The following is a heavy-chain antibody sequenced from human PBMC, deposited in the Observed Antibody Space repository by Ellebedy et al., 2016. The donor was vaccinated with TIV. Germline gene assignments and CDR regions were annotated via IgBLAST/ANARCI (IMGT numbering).Heavy chain of an antibody. CDR2: IRSSSGAI. J-gene: IGHJ4*02. CDR1: GFTFNSYS. V-gene: IGHV3-48*04. Sequence: GESLKISCVASGFTFNSYSMNWVRQAPGKGLEWVSYIRSSSGAIYYADAVKGRFTISRDNAKNSLYLQMNSLRGEDTAMYYFVRGAGWVTDYWGQGTLVTVSS. CDR3: VRGAGWVTDY. D-gene: IGHD4-23*01.